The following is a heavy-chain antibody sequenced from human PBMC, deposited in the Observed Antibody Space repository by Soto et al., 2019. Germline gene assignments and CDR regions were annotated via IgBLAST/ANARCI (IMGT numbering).Heavy chain of an antibody. Sequence: GASVKVSCKVSGYTPTEFSMHRVRKAPGKGLEGMGGFDPEDGETIYAQKFQGRVTMTEDTSTDTAYMELSSLRSEDTAVYYCATATYRDIVVVVAATVYAFDIWGQGTMVTVSS. D-gene: IGHD2-15*01. CDR3: ATATYRDIVVVVAATVYAFDI. V-gene: IGHV1-24*01. J-gene: IGHJ3*02. CDR2: FDPEDGET. CDR1: GYTPTEFS.